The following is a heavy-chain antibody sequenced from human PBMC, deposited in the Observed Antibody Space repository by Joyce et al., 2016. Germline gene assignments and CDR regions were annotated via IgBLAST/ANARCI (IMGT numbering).Heavy chain of an antibody. Sequence: VQLVQSGAEVKRPGASITISCKASGYTLASYPLHWVRQAPGQRREWMAWVNADNDDTKYSEKVQGRVTRTRDRAANTAYMILSSLRSADTAIYYCARLAPTSGDDYWGQGTLVTVSS. D-gene: IGHD5-12*01. J-gene: IGHJ4*02. CDR2: VNADNDDT. V-gene: IGHV1-3*01. CDR1: GYTLASYP. CDR3: ARLAPTSGDDY.